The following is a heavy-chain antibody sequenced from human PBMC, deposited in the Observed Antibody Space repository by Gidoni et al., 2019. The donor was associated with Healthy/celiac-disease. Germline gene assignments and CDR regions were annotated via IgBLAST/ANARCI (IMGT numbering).Heavy chain of an antibody. J-gene: IGHJ6*02. V-gene: IGHV1-69*09. CDR1: GGTFSSYA. Sequence: QVQLVQSGAEVKKPGSSVKVSCKASGGTFSSYAISWVRQAPGQGLEWMGRIIPILGIANYAQKFQGRVTITADKSTSTAYMELSSLRSEDTAVYYCARVVVVPAAILGEDYYYYGMDVWGQGTTVTVSS. D-gene: IGHD2-2*02. CDR3: ARVVVVPAAILGEDYYYYGMDV. CDR2: IIPILGIA.